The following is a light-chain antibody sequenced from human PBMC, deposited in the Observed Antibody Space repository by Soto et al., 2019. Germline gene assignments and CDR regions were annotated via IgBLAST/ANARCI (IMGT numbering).Light chain of an antibody. J-gene: IGLJ1*01. Sequence: QAVLTQPASVSGSPGQSIAISCTGTSSDVGAYDFVSWYQQHPDKAPKLLIYEVSNRPSGVSDRFSGSKSVNTATLTISGLQAEDEADYYCCSHTTSNTRVFGTGTKLTVL. CDR1: SSDVGAYDF. CDR3: CSHTTSNTRV. V-gene: IGLV2-14*03. CDR2: EVS.